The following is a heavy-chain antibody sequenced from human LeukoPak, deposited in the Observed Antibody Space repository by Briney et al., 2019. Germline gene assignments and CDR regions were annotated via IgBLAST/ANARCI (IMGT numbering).Heavy chain of an antibody. CDR2: ISGSGSNT. V-gene: IGHV3-23*01. J-gene: IGHJ4*02. Sequence: GGSLRLSCAASGFTFSSYAMSWVRQAPGKGLEWVSVISGSGSNTSQVDSVKGRFTISRDNSKNTLYLQMHGLRDEDTALYYCARDLYGDYVPDSWGQGTLVTVSS. CDR3: ARDLYGDYVPDS. D-gene: IGHD4-17*01. CDR1: GFTFSSYA.